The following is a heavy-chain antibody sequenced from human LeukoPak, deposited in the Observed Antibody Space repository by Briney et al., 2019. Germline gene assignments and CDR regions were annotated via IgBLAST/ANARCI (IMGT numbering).Heavy chain of an antibody. V-gene: IGHV4-39*07. J-gene: IGHJ3*02. CDR2: IYYSGST. CDR3: ATDGLRGWDAFDI. D-gene: IGHD5-12*01. CDR1: GGSISSGSYY. Sequence: PSQTLSLTCTVSGGSISSGSYYWNWIRQPAGKGLEWIGSIYYSGSTYYNPSLKSRVTISVDTSKNQFSLKLTSVTAADTAVYYCATDGLRGWDAFDIWGQGTMVTVSS.